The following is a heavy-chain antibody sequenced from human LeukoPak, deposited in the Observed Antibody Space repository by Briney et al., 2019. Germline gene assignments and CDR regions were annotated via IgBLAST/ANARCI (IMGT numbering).Heavy chain of an antibody. Sequence: ASVKVSCKASGYTFTGYYMHWARQAPGQGLEWMGWINPNSGGTNYAQKFQGRVTMTRDTSISTAYMELSRLRSDDTAVYYCAREYGSGTPYYYYGMDVWGQGTTVTVSS. CDR2: INPNSGGT. J-gene: IGHJ6*02. CDR1: GYTFTGYY. CDR3: AREYGSGTPYYYYGMDV. V-gene: IGHV1-2*02. D-gene: IGHD3-10*01.